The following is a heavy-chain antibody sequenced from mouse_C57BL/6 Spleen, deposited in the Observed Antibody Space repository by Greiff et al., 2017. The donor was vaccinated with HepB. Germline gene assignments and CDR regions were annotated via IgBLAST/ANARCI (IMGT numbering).Heavy chain of an antibody. V-gene: IGHV3-6*01. CDR2: ISYDGSN. D-gene: IGHD3-1*01. CDR1: GYSITSGYY. J-gene: IGHJ3*01. Sequence: EVKLMESGPGLVKPSQSLSLTCSVTGYSITSGYYWNWIRQFPGNKLEWMGYISYDGSNNYNPSLKNRISITRDTSKNQFFLKLNSVTTEDTATYYCASEGLFAYWGQGTLVTVSA. CDR3: ASEGLFAY.